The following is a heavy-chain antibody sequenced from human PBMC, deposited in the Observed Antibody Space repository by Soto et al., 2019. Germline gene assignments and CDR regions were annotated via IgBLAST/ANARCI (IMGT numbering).Heavy chain of an antibody. Sequence: PSETLSLTCAVYGGSFSGYYWTWIRQPPGKGLEWIGEINHSGSTNYNPSLESRVTISVDTSKNQVSLKPSSVTAADTAVYYCARVSGIYYYGMDVWGQGTTVTVSS. V-gene: IGHV4-34*01. CDR3: ARVSGIYYYGMDV. CDR2: INHSGST. J-gene: IGHJ6*02. CDR1: GGSFSGYY. D-gene: IGHD3-10*01.